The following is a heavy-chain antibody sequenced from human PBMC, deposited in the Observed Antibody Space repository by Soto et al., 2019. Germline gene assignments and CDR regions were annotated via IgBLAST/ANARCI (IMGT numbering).Heavy chain of an antibody. V-gene: IGHV4-59*08. D-gene: IGHD5-12*01. Sequence: SETLSLTCTVSGGSISSYYWSWIRQPPGKGLEWIGYIYYSGSTNYNPSLKSRVTISVDTSKNQFSLKLSSVTAADTAVYYCARHPDDYYSGYDYWGQGTLVTVSS. CDR2: IYYSGST. CDR3: ARHPDDYYSGYDY. J-gene: IGHJ4*02. CDR1: GGSISSYY.